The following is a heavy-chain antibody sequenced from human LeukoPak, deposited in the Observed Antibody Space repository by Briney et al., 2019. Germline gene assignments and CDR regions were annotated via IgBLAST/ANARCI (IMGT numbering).Heavy chain of an antibody. Sequence: AGGSLRLSCAASGFTFSNNWMTWVRQAPGKGLEWVASVKKDASEKYYVDSVKGRFTISRDNAKNSLYLQMNSLRAEDTAVYYCARGEVTTVRHFDLWGRGTLVTVSS. CDR2: VKKDASEK. CDR3: ARGEVTTVRHFDL. J-gene: IGHJ2*01. CDR1: GFTFSNNW. D-gene: IGHD4-11*01. V-gene: IGHV3-7*03.